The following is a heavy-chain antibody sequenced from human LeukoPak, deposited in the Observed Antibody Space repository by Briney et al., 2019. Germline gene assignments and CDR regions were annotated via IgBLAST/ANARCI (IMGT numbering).Heavy chain of an antibody. CDR2: ISYSSETT. J-gene: IGHJ4*01. Sequence: GGSLRLSCAASGFTFSSYSLTWVRQAPGKGLAWLSYISYSSETTSYADSVKGRFTSSRDYAKNSLYLQMNSLRAEDTAVYYCARVARGNYYHFDSWGHGTLVTVSS. V-gene: IGHV3-48*04. D-gene: IGHD1-26*01. CDR1: GFTFSSYS. CDR3: ARVARGNYYHFDS.